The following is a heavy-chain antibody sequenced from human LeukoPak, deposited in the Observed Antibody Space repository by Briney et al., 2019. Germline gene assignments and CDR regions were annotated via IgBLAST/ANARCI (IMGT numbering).Heavy chain of an antibody. J-gene: IGHJ5*02. CDR1: GYTFTNYY. CDR3: ARDLGYSSGWQNWFDP. Sequence: WASVKVSCKASGYTFTNYYMHWVRQAPGQGLEWMGGIIPIFGTANYAQKFQGRVTITADESTSTAYMELSSLRSEDTAVYYCARDLGYSSGWQNWFDPWGQGTLVAVSS. D-gene: IGHD6-19*01. V-gene: IGHV1-69*13. CDR2: IIPIFGTA.